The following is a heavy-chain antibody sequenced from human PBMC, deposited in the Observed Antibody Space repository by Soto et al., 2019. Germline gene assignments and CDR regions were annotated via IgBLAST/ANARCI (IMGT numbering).Heavy chain of an antibody. D-gene: IGHD2-8*01. J-gene: IGHJ3*02. CDR2: IDPSDSYT. V-gene: IGHV5-10-1*01. Sequence: VTPMTGRVVEWMGKIDPSDSYTNYSPSFQGHVTISADKSINTAYLQWSSLKASDTAMYYCARHGSCTNVVCYNWAFDTWVNGTTVTGTS. CDR3: ARHGSCTNVVCYNWAFDT.